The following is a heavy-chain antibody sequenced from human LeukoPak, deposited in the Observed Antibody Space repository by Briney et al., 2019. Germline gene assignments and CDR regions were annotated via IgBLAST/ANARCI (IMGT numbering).Heavy chain of an antibody. J-gene: IGHJ4*02. CDR3: VVGGSPGY. Sequence: GGSRRLSCAASGLAFVAYKMHWVRQAPRKGLVWVSRISTDGYTTDYADFVQGRFTASRDNTKNTWSLEMNSLRAEDTAVYYCVVGGSPGYWGQGTLVTVSS. CDR1: GLAFVAYK. CDR2: ISTDGYTT. D-gene: IGHD2-15*01. V-gene: IGHV3-74*01.